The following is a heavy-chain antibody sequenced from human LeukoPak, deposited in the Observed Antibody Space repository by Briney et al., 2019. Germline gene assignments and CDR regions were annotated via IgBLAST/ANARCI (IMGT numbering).Heavy chain of an antibody. CDR2: ISSSASTI. CDR1: GFTFSSHN. Sequence: PGRSLRLSCTASGFTFSSHNMNWVRRAPGKGLEWVSYISSSASTIYYADSVKGRFTISRDNAKNSLYLQMNSLRAEDTAVYYCAGYGSGSFWGQGTLVTVSS. J-gene: IGHJ4*02. V-gene: IGHV3-48*04. CDR3: AGYGSGSF. D-gene: IGHD3-10*01.